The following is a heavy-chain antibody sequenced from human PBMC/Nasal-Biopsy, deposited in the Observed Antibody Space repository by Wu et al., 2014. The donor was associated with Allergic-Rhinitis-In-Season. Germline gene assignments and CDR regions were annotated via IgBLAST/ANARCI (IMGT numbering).Heavy chain of an antibody. V-gene: IGHV3-30*02. CDR1: GFTFTTYA. D-gene: IGHD3-3*01. CDR3: AKDLGLWSGYYMNWFDP. CDR2: YRMLEVKK. Sequence: LRLSCAASGFTFTTYAMDWVRQAPGKGLECWHLYRMLEVKKYYADSVKGRFIISRDNSKNTLFLQMNSLRVEDTATYYCAKDLGLWSGYYMNWFDPWGQGTLVTVSS. J-gene: IGHJ5*02.